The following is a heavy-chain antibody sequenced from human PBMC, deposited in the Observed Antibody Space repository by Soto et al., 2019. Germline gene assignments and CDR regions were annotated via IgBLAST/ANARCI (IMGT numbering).Heavy chain of an antibody. J-gene: IGHJ4*02. V-gene: IGHV3-30*18. D-gene: IGHD1-1*01. CDR1: GFTFSSYG. Sequence: QVQLVESGGGVVQPGRSLRLSCAASGFTFSSYGMHWFRQAPGKGLEGVTVISYDGKVAYYADSVKGRFTISRDNSKNTLYLPMNSLRTEDTAMYYCAKEGPITNWYFDYWGQGTLVTVSS. CDR2: ISYDGKVA. CDR3: AKEGPITNWYFDY.